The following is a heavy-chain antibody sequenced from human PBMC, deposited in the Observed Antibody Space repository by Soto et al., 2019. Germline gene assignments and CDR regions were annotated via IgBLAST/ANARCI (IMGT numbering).Heavy chain of an antibody. V-gene: IGHV1-69*02. D-gene: IGHD6-13*01. CDR3: ATGAAGHGP. CDR1: GGTFSSYT. Sequence: QVQLVQSGAEVKKPGSSVKVSCKASGGTFSSYTISWVRQAPGQGLEWMGRIIPILGIANYAQKFQGRVTITAEKATSTAYMELSSLRSEDTAVYYCATGAAGHGPWGQGTLVTVSS. CDR2: IIPILGIA. J-gene: IGHJ5*02.